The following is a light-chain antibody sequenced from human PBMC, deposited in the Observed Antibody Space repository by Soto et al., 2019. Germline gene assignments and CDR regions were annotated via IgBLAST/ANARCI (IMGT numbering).Light chain of an antibody. V-gene: IGKV3-20*01. CDR3: QQYEAVVT. CDR2: GAS. CDR1: QSLTNNY. J-gene: IGKJ1*01. Sequence: EIVLTQSPGTLSLSPGERATLSCRASQSLTNNYLAWYHQKPGRALRLLIDGASTRATGIPDRFSGSGSGTDFTLTISRLEPEDVAVYYCQQYEAVVTFGQGTKVDIK.